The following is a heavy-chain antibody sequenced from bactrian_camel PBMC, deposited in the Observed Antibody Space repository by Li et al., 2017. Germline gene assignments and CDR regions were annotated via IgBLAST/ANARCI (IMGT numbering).Heavy chain of an antibody. J-gene: IGHJ4*01. V-gene: IGHV3S53*01. Sequence: HVQLVESGGGSVQPGGSLKLSCAASGYIFTDCGMGWYRQVAGKERELVASLRYDGSAGYADSVKGRFTISRDNAKNTLYLQLNSLKTEDTAMYYCVDPESFYSDYIPRYWGQGTQVTVS. CDR2: LRYDGSA. D-gene: IGHD4*01. CDR3: VDPESFYSDYIPRY. CDR1: GYIFTDCG.